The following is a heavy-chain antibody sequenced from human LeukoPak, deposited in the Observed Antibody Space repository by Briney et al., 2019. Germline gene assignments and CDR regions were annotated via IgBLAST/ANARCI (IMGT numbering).Heavy chain of an antibody. J-gene: IGHJ4*02. CDR1: GFTLSGYN. V-gene: IGHV3-30*18. D-gene: IGHD5-12*01. CDR2: ISYDGSNK. Sequence: GGSLRLSCAASGFTLSGYNMNWVRQAPGKGLEWVAVISYDGSNKYYADSVKGRFTISRDNSKNTLYLQMNSLRAEGTAVYYCAKAGYDGGYYFDYWGQGTLVTVSS. CDR3: AKAGYDGGYYFDY.